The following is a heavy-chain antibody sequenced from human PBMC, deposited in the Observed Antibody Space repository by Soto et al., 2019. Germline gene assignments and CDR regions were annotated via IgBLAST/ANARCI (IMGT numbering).Heavy chain of an antibody. J-gene: IGHJ4*02. V-gene: IGHV3-66*01. D-gene: IGHD4-17*01. CDR1: GFTVSRNS. CDR2: IYRGGST. CDR3: AGRNSGDYPYFDF. Sequence: GGSLSLSCAASGFTVSRNSMTWVRQAPGKGLEWVSLIYRGGSTYYADSVKGRFTISRDSSKNTLYLQMNSLRADDTALYYCAGRNSGDYPYFDFWGPGTLVTVSS.